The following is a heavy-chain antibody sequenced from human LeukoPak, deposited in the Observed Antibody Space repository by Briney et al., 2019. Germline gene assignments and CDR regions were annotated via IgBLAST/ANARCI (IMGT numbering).Heavy chain of an antibody. Sequence: SETLSLTCTVSGGSISSGSYYWSWIRQPAGKGLEWIGRIYTSGSTYYNPSLKSRVTISVDTSKNQFSLKLSSVTAADTAVYYCARDEWELLTGAFDIWGQGTMVTVSS. CDR2: IYTSGST. V-gene: IGHV4-61*02. D-gene: IGHD1-26*01. CDR1: GGSISSGSYY. J-gene: IGHJ3*02. CDR3: ARDEWELLTGAFDI.